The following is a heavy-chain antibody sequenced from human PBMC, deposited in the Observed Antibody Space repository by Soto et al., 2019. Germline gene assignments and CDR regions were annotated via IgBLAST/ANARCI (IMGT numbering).Heavy chain of an antibody. CDR1: GYTFTGYY. Sequence: ASVKVSCKASGYTFTGYYMHWVRQAPGQGLEWMGWINPNSGGTNYAQKFQGWVTMTRDTSISTAYMELSRLRSDDTAVYYCAAGPGGYYYGMDVWGQGTTVTVSS. V-gene: IGHV1-2*04. D-gene: IGHD6-13*01. J-gene: IGHJ6*02. CDR2: INPNSGGT. CDR3: AAGPGGYYYGMDV.